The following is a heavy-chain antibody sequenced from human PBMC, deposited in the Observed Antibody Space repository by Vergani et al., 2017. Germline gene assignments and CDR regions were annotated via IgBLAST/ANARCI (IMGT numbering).Heavy chain of an antibody. CDR1: GFTVSSNY. V-gene: IGHV3-53*01. D-gene: IGHD1-26*01. Sequence: EVQLVESGGGLIQPGGSLRLSCAASGFTVSSNYMSWVRQAPGKGLEWVSVIYSGCSTYYADSVKGRFTISRDNSKNTLYLQRNSLRAEDTAVYYCARVEWELLIAKYFQHWGQGTLVTVSS. J-gene: IGHJ1*01. CDR2: IYSGCST. CDR3: ARVEWELLIAKYFQH.